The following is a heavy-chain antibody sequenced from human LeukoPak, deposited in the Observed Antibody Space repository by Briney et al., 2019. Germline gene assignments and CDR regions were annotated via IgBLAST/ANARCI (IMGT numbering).Heavy chain of an antibody. Sequence: SQTLSLTCAISGDSVSSNGAAWDWTRQSPSRGLECLGRTYYRSQQWYSDYAPSVKGRITINADTSQNQFSLHLNSVTPEDTAVYYCGRETDFGVVTNWGQGTLVTVSS. V-gene: IGHV6-1*01. J-gene: IGHJ4*02. D-gene: IGHD3-3*01. CDR3: GRETDFGVVTN. CDR2: TYYRSQQWYS. CDR1: GDSVSSNGAA.